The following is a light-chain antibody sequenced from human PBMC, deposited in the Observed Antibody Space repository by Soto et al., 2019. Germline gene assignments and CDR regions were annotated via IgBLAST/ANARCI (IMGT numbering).Light chain of an antibody. CDR1: QSISSY. V-gene: IGKV1-39*01. CDR3: QQSYTTASIT. Sequence: DIQMTQSPSSLSASVGDRVTITCRASQSISSYLNWYQQKPGKAPRLLIYAASSLQSGVPSRFTGSGSGTAFTLTISSLQPEDFATYYCQQSYTTASITFGQGTRLEIK. CDR2: AAS. J-gene: IGKJ5*01.